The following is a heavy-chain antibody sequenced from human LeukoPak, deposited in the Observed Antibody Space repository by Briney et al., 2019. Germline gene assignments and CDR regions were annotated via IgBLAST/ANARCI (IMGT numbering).Heavy chain of an antibody. J-gene: IGHJ6*02. CDR2: INTNTGNP. CDR3: ARVNSITMVRGVPLYYYYGMDV. CDR1: GYTFTIYA. V-gene: IGHV7-4-1*02. Sequence: ASVTVSFKASGYTFTIYAMHWVRQAPGQGLEWMGWINTNTGNPTYPQGFPGRFVFSLDTSVSTAYLQISSLKAEDTAVYYCARVNSITMVRGVPLYYYYGMDVWGQGTTVTVSS. D-gene: IGHD3-10*01.